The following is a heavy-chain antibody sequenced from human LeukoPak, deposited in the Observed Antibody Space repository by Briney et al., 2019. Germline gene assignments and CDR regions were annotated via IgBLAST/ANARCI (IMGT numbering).Heavy chain of an antibody. CDR3: ARGPLDSGYTYFDY. CDR1: GASVSNYY. CDR2: FSYSGST. D-gene: IGHD5-12*01. Sequence: PSETLSLTCTVSGASVSNYYWSWIRQPPGKGLEWIGYFSYSGSTNYNPSFKSRVTISVDTSKNQFSLKLSSVTAADTAVYYCARGPLDSGYTYFDYWGQGTLVSVAS. J-gene: IGHJ4*02. V-gene: IGHV4-59*02.